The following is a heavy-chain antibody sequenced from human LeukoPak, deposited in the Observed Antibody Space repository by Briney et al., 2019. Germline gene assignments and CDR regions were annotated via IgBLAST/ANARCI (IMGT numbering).Heavy chain of an antibody. J-gene: IGHJ4*02. CDR3: ARNNYYDSSGYDY. CDR1: GFTFSAYS. CDR2: ISDDSSHI. D-gene: IGHD3-22*01. V-gene: IGHV3-21*01. Sequence: KPGGSLRLSCAVSGFTFSAYSMNWVRQAPGKGLEWISSISDDSSHIYYADSVKGRFAISRDNAKNSVYLQMNSLRAEDTALYYCARNNYYDSSGYDYWGQGTLVTVSS.